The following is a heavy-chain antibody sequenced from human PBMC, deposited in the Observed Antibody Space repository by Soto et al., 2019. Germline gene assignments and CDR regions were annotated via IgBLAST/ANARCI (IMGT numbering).Heavy chain of an antibody. D-gene: IGHD3-10*01. V-gene: IGHV1-3*01. CDR1: GYTFTSYA. Sequence: ASVKVSCKASGYTFTSYAMHWVRQAPGQRLEWMGWINAGNGNTKYSQKFQGRVTITRDTSASTAYMELSSLRSEDTAVYYCARGYYGSGSYYKTPPYYWGQGTLVTVSS. CDR3: ARGYYGSGSYYKTPPYY. CDR2: INAGNGNT. J-gene: IGHJ4*02.